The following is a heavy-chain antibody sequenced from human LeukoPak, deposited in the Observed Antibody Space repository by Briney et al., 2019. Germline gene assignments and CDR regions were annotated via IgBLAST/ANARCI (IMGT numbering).Heavy chain of an antibody. D-gene: IGHD1-26*01. CDR1: GFTFSSYS. Sequence: PGGSLRLSCAASGFTFSSYSMNWVRQAPGKGLEWVSYISSSSTIYYADSVKGRFTISRDNAKNSLYLQMDSLRAEDTAVYYCASSWWELPHIDYWGQGTLVTVSS. CDR2: ISSSSTI. CDR3: ASSWWELPHIDY. J-gene: IGHJ4*02. V-gene: IGHV3-48*04.